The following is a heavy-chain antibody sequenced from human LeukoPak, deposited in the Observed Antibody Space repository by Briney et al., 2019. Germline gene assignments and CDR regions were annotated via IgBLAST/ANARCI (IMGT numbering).Heavy chain of an antibody. Sequence: PSETLSLTCTVSGGSISSSSYHWGWIRQPPGKGLEWIGSIYYSGNTYYNPSLKSRVTISVDTSKNQFSLRLTSVTAADTAVYYCATEANSGSIRRFDCWGQGTLITVSS. J-gene: IGHJ4*02. CDR2: IYYSGNT. D-gene: IGHD3-10*01. CDR3: ATEANSGSIRRFDC. CDR1: GGSISSSSYH. V-gene: IGHV4-39*01.